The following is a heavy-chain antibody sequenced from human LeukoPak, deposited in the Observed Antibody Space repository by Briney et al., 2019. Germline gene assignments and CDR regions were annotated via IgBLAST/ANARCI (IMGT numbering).Heavy chain of an antibody. CDR2: ISGSGRST. Sequence: PGGSLRLSCTASGFTFSNYAMTWVRQAPGKGLEWVSTISGSGRSTYYADSVKGRFTISRDFSKNTLYLQMNSLRAEDTAVYYCARQQLGFDYWGQGTLVTVSS. V-gene: IGHV3-23*01. D-gene: IGHD6-13*01. CDR3: ARQQLGFDY. J-gene: IGHJ4*02. CDR1: GFTFSNYA.